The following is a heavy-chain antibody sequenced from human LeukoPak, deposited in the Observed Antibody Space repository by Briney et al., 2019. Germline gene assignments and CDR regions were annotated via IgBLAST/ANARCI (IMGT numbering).Heavy chain of an antibody. CDR3: AKFTMVRGVSRVNAFDI. D-gene: IGHD3-10*01. CDR1: GGSISSYY. CDR2: IYYSGST. J-gene: IGHJ3*02. Sequence: PSETLSLTSTVSGGSISSYYWSWIRPPAGKGLEWIGYIYYSGSTNYNPSLKSRVTISVDASKNQFSLKLRSVTAAEPAVYYCAKFTMVRGVSRVNAFDIWGQGTMVTVSS. V-gene: IGHV4-59*12.